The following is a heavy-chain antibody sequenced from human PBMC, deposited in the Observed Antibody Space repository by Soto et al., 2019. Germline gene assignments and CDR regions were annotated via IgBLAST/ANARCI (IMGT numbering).Heavy chain of an antibody. J-gene: IGHJ4*02. CDR2: IIPMFGSP. CDR1: GGTFSSYA. V-gene: IGHV1-69*12. D-gene: IGHD6-19*01. Sequence: QVQLVQSGAEVKKPGSSVKVSCKASGGTFSSYAITWVRQAPGQGLEWMGGIIPMFGSPNYAQRFQGRVTIIADESTSTAYMYLSSLRSEDTAVYYGGIIYSRGWGGDVGCWGQGTLVIVSS. CDR3: GIIYSRGWGGDVGC.